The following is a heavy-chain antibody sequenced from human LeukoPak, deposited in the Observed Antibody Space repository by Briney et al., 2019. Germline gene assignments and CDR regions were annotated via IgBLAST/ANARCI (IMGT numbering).Heavy chain of an antibody. CDR3: AKNRDRGVPTYYYDSSGSSHFGL. V-gene: IGHV3-30*18. J-gene: IGHJ2*01. CDR2: ISYDGSNK. CDR1: GFTFSSYG. D-gene: IGHD3-22*01. Sequence: GGSLRLSCAASGFTFSSYGMHWVRQAPGKGLEWVAVISYDGSNKYYADSVKGRFTISRDNSKNTLYLQMNSLRAEDTAVYYCAKNRDRGVPTYYYDSSGSSHFGLWGRGTLVTVSS.